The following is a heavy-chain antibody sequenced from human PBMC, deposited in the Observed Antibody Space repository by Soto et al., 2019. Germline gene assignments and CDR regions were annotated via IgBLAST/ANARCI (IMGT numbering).Heavy chain of an antibody. CDR2: IYYSGST. J-gene: IGHJ6*02. D-gene: IGHD3-3*01. CDR1: GGSISSYY. CDR3: ARDLGYYDFWSGSLGPYGMDV. Sequence: PSDTLSLTCTVSGGSISSYYWSWIRQPPGKGLEWIGYIYYSGSTNYNPSLKSRVTISVDTSKNQFSLKLSSVTAADTAVYYCARDLGYYDFWSGSLGPYGMDVWGQGTTVTVSS. V-gene: IGHV4-59*01.